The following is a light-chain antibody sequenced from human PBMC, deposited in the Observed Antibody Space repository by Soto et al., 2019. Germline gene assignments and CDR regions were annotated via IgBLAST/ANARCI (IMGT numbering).Light chain of an antibody. CDR1: QSITTSF. J-gene: IGKJ2*01. CDR2: GAS. CDR3: QQYSSYPHT. V-gene: IGKV3-20*01. Sequence: EIELTQSPGTLSSSPGERATLSCRASQSITTSFLAWFQQTAGQATRLLIYGASTRATGIPSRFSGSGSGTEFTLTISRLQPEDFASFYCQQYSSYPHTFGQGTKLEIK.